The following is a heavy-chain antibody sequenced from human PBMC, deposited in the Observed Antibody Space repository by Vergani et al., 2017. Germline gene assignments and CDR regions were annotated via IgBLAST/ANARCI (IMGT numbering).Heavy chain of an antibody. Sequence: QVQLVASGGVVVQPVGSLRLSCAASGFTFSSYGMHWVRQAPGKGLEWVAFIRYDGSNKYYADSVKVRFTISRDNSKNTLYLQMNSLRAEDTAVYYCTRDHGITMIVVIPIYMDVWGKGTTVTVYS. J-gene: IGHJ6*03. CDR2: IRYDGSNK. V-gene: IGHV3-30*02. CDR1: GFTFSSYG. CDR3: TRDHGITMIVVIPIYMDV. D-gene: IGHD3-22*01.